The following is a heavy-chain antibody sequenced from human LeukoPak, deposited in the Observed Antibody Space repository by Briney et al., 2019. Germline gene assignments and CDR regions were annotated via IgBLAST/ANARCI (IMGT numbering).Heavy chain of an antibody. J-gene: IGHJ4*02. D-gene: IGHD1-14*01. CDR1: GGSISSSSYY. CDR3: ARRSGWSNRGFDY. Sequence: SETLSLTCTVSGGSISSSSYYWGWIRQPPGKGLEWIGSIYYSGSTYYNPSLKSRVTISVDTSKNQFSLKLSSVTAADTAVYYCARRSGWSNRGFDYWGQGTLVTVSS. CDR2: IYYSGST. V-gene: IGHV4-39*01.